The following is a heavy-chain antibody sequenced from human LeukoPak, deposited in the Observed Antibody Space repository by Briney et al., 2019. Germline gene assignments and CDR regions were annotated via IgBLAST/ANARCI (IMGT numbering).Heavy chain of an antibody. J-gene: IGHJ4*02. Sequence: PGRSLRLSCAASGFTFSDFAMHWVRQAPGKGLEWVTVISPDGTYKYYADSVKGRFTISRDNSKNTLYLQMNSLRAEDTAVYYCARDGYTYDSSGYYTYWGQGTLVTVSS. CDR1: GFTFSDFA. V-gene: IGHV3-30*01. CDR3: ARDGYTYDSSGYYTY. CDR2: ISPDGTYK. D-gene: IGHD3-22*01.